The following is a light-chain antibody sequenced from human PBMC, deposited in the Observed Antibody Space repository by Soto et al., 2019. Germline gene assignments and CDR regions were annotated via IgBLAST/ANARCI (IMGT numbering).Light chain of an antibody. V-gene: IGKV1-39*01. CDR2: AAS. CDR1: QHISDF. CDR3: KQSYTPPIT. J-gene: IGKJ4*01. Sequence: DIHITLYPSSLSASVGDRVTITCRASQHISDFLNWYQQKPGKAPVILIYAASTLQSGVPSRFTGSRSETNFTLIISSLQPEDFAPYYCKQSYTPPITFGGGSKADVK.